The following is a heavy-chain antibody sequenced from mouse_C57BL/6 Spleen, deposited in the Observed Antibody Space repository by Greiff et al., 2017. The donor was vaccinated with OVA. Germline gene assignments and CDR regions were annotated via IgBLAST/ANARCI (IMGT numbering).Heavy chain of an antibody. CDR3: SSVGGTGAMDY. D-gene: IGHD2-14*01. J-gene: IGHJ4*01. V-gene: IGHV2-6*01. Sequence: VQLVESGPGLVAPSQSLSITCTVSGFSFTSYGVDWVRQSPGKGLEWLGVIWGVGSTNYNPALKSRLSISKDNSKSQVYLKMNNLPTDDTTMYYYSSVGGTGAMDYWGQGTSVTVSS. CDR1: GFSFTSYG. CDR2: IWGVGST.